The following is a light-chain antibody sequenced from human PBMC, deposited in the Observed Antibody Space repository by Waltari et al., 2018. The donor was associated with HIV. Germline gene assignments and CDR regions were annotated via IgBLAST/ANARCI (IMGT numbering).Light chain of an antibody. J-gene: IGKJ3*01. CDR3: QQSYGSPFN. CDR2: SAY. V-gene: IGKV1-39*01. CDR1: QAISTY. Sequence: DIQMTQSQSSLSASLGDSAVITCRASQAISTYLNWYQQKPGKAPVLLVYSAYTLQPGAPSRFRGAGSGRDFSLSISGLQTEDFATYFCQQSYGSPFNFGPGT.